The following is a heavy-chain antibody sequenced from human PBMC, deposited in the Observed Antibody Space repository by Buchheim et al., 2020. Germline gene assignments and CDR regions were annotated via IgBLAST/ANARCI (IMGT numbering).Heavy chain of an antibody. CDR1: GFTFSSYG. D-gene: IGHD3-10*01. CDR2: ISYDGSNK. V-gene: IGHV3-30*18. J-gene: IGHJ6*02. CDR3: AKDGLWFGELHEYYYYYGMDV. Sequence: QVQLVESGGGVVQPGRSLRLSCAASGFTFSSYGMHWVRQAPGKGLEWVAVISYDGSNKYYEDSVKGGFTISRDNSKNTLSLQMNSLRAEDTTVYYCAKDGLWFGELHEYYYYYGMDVWGQGTT.